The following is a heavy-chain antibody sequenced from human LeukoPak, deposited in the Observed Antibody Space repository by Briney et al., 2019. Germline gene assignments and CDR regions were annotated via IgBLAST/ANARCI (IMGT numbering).Heavy chain of an antibody. J-gene: IGHJ4*02. CDR3: AREAEYYYDSSGYYPTVTFDY. CDR1: GGSFSGYY. D-gene: IGHD3-22*01. Sequence: SETLSLTCAVYGGSFSGYYWSWIRQPPGKGLEWIGYIYYSGSTDYNPSLKSRVTISVDTSKNQFSLKLSSVTAADTAVYYCAREAEYYYDSSGYYPTVTFDYWGQGTLVTVSS. CDR2: IYYSGST. V-gene: IGHV4-59*12.